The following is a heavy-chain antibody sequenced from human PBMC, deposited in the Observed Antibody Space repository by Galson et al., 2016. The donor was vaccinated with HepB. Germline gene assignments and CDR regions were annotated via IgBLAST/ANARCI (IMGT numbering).Heavy chain of an antibody. CDR2: IKTDGSAQ. Sequence: SLRLSCAASGFTFDNWWMMWVRQAPGKGLEWVADIKTDGSAQAYVDSVRGRFTSSRDNAKNSLYLQLTSLRAEDSAVYYCARGTREADYWGQGTLVTVSS. V-gene: IGHV3-7*01. CDR1: GFTFDNWW. J-gene: IGHJ4*02. CDR3: ARGTREADY. D-gene: IGHD5-24*01.